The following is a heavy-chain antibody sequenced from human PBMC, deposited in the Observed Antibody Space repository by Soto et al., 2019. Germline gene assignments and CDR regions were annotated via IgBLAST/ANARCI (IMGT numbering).Heavy chain of an antibody. Sequence: GASVKVSCKASGYTFTSYGISWVRQAPGQGLEWMGGIIPIFGSANYAQNFQGRVTITADESTTTTYLELSSLRSEDTAVYYCAIPPEGGYKDGMDVWGQGTTVTVSS. V-gene: IGHV1-69*13. CDR1: GYTFTSYG. D-gene: IGHD3-22*01. CDR2: IIPIFGSA. CDR3: AIPPEGGYKDGMDV. J-gene: IGHJ6*02.